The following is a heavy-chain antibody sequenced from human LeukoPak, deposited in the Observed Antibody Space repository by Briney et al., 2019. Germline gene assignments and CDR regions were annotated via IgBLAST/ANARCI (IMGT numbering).Heavy chain of an antibody. J-gene: IGHJ4*02. CDR1: SGSISSLY. V-gene: IGHV4-59*08. CDR3: ARHRAYSSSSPFDY. CDR2: IYYTGST. Sequence: SETLSLTCTVSSGSISSLYWSWIRQPPGKGLEWIGYIYYTGSTNYNPSLKSRVTMFVDMSKNQFSLRLSSVTAADTAVYYCARHRAYSSSSPFDYWGQGTLVTVSS. D-gene: IGHD6-6*01.